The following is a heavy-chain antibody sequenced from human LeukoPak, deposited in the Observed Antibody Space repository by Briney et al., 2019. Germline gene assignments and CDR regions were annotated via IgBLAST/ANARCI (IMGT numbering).Heavy chain of an antibody. J-gene: IGHJ6*02. D-gene: IGHD4-17*01. CDR3: AKAVTTGPYYGMDV. V-gene: IGHV3-23*01. CDR2: MSGSGDSR. Sequence: GGTLRLSCGASGFTFGRYAMSWVRQAPGKGLEWVSGMSGSGDSRYFADSVKGRFTISRDNSRNTVDLEMNSLRAEDTAVYYCAKAVTTGPYYGMDVWGQGTTVTVSS. CDR1: GFTFGRYA.